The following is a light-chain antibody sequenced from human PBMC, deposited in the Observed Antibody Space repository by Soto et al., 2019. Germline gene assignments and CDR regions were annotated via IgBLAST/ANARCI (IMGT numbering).Light chain of an antibody. CDR1: QSLVYSDGNTY. CDR3: MQGTHWPRT. J-gene: IGKJ2*01. V-gene: IGKV2-30*01. Sequence: DVVMTQSPLSLPVTVGQPASISCRSSQSLVYSDGNTYLCWLQQRRGQSPRRLIYKVSSRDSGVPDRFSGSGSGTDFTLQISRVEAEDVGVYYCMQGTHWPRTFGQGTKLEIK. CDR2: KVS.